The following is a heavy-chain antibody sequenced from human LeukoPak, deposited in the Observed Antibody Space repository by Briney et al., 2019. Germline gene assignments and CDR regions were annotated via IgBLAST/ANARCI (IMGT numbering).Heavy chain of an antibody. J-gene: IGHJ6*02. CDR1: GGTFSSYA. V-gene: IGHV1-69*04. CDR3: ARDSGGNYYYYGMDV. D-gene: IGHD6-19*01. CDR2: IIPILGIA. Sequence: ASVKVSCKASGGTFSSYAISWVRQAPGQGLEWMGRIIPILGIANYAQKFQGRVTITADKSTSTAYMELSSLRSEDTAVYYCARDSGGNYYYYGMDVWGQGTTVTVSS.